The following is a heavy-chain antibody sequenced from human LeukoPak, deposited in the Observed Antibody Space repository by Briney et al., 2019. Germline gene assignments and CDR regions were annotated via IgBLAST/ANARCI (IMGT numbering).Heavy chain of an antibody. CDR3: ARSSEGRYYYDSSDYSYYYYYMDV. CDR1: GGSISSSSYY. D-gene: IGHD3-22*01. J-gene: IGHJ6*03. CDR2: IYYSGSA. V-gene: IGHV4-39*07. Sequence: SETLSLTCTVSGGSISSSSYYWGWIRQPPGKGLEWIGSIYYSGSAYYNPSLKSRVTISVDTSKNQFSLKLSSVTAADTAVYYCARSSEGRYYYDSSDYSYYYYYMDVWGKGTTVTISS.